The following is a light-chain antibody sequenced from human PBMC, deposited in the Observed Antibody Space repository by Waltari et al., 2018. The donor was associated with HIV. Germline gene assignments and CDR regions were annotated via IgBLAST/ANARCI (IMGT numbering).Light chain of an antibody. V-gene: IGLV1-40*01. CDR2: GNS. CDR1: SPNIGAGYQ. J-gene: IGLJ1*01. Sequence: QSVLTQPPSVSGAPGQRVTISCTGSSPNIGAGYQVHWYQQLPGTAPKLLIYGNSNRPSGVPDRFSGSKSGTSVSLAITGLQAEDEADYHCQSYDSSLSGYVFGTGTKVTVL. CDR3: QSYDSSLSGYV.